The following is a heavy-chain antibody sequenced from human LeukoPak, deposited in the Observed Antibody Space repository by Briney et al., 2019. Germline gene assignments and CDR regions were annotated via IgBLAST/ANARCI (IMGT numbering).Heavy chain of an antibody. J-gene: IGHJ4*02. Sequence: GGSLRLSCAASGFSFRNYGMHWVRQATGKGLEWVSFISGSGGSTYYADSVKGRFSISRDNSKNTLDLQMTGLRAEDTALYYCAKGGQNYDFWRFDYWGQGTLVTVSS. CDR1: GFSFRNYG. CDR3: AKGGQNYDFWRFDY. CDR2: ISGSGGST. V-gene: IGHV3-23*01. D-gene: IGHD3-3*01.